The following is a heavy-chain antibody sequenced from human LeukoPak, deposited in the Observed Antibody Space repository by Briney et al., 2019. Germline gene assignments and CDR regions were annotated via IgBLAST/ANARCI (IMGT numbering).Heavy chain of an antibody. J-gene: IGHJ5*02. D-gene: IGHD2-2*01. CDR3: ASKNRYCSSTSCYGNWFDP. CDR2: IKQDGSEK. Sequence: PGGSLRLSCAASGFTFSSYWMSWARQAPGKGLEWVANIKQDGSEKYYVDSVKGRFTISRDNAKNSLYLQMNSLRAEDTAVYYCASKNRYCSSTSCYGNWFDPWGQGTLVTVSS. V-gene: IGHV3-7*01. CDR1: GFTFSSYW.